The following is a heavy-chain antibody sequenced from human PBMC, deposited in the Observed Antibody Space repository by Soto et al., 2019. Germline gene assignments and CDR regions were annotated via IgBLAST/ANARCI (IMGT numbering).Heavy chain of an antibody. CDR2: IIPTSGTA. J-gene: IGHJ6*02. CDR1: GGTFSSDA. CDR3: ARGQGYCSGGICYHYYYGMDV. Sequence: SVKVSCKASGGTFSSDAFSWVRQAPGQGLEWMGGIIPTSGTANYAQKFQGRATITADESTSTAYMELSSLTSEDTAVYFCARGQGYCSGGICYHYYYGMDVWGQGTTVTVSS. V-gene: IGHV1-69*13. D-gene: IGHD2-15*01.